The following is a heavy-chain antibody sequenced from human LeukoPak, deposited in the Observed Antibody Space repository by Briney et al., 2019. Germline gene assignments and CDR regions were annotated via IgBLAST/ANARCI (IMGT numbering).Heavy chain of an antibody. V-gene: IGHV3-74*01. CDR2: ISPTGSTT. Sequence: GSLRLSCTASGFSFSGHWMHWARQLPGKGLVWVSRISPTGSTTSYADSVKGRFTVSRDNAKNTLYLQVNNLRAEDTAVYYCARESIAAARALFDYWGQGTLVTVSS. CDR3: ARESIAAARALFDY. D-gene: IGHD6-13*01. J-gene: IGHJ4*02. CDR1: GFSFSGHW.